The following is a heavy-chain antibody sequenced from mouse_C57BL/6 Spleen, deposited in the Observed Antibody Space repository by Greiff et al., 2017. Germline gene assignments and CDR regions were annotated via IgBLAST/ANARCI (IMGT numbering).Heavy chain of an antibody. CDR3: ARSDGYYLHWYFDV. CDR2: IDPSDSYT. J-gene: IGHJ1*03. D-gene: IGHD2-3*01. V-gene: IGHV1-50*01. Sequence: VQLQQSGAELVKPGASVKLSCKASGYTFTSYWMQWVKQRPGQGLEWIGEIDPSDSYTNYNQKFKGKATLTVDTSSSTAYMQLSSLTSEDSAVYYCARSDGYYLHWYFDVWGTGTTVTVSS. CDR1: GYTFTSYW.